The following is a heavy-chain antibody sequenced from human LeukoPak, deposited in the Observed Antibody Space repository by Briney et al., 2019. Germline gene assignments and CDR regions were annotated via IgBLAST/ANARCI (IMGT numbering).Heavy chain of an antibody. CDR1: GFSFSSYS. CDR3: ARDVGYCSGGSCFDFDY. Sequence: GGSLRLSCAASGFSFSSYSMNWVRQAPGKGLEWVSYISSSGSTIYYADSVKGRFTTSRDNAKNSLYLQMNSLRAEDTAVYYCARDVGYCSGGSCFDFDYWGQGTLVTVSS. CDR2: ISSSGSTI. J-gene: IGHJ4*02. V-gene: IGHV3-48*04. D-gene: IGHD2-15*01.